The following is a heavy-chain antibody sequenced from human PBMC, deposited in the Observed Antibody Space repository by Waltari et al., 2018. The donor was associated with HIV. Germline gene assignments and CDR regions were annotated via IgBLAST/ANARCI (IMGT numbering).Heavy chain of an antibody. CDR3: ATGGDYGSPIDY. V-gene: IGHV1-24*01. CDR1: GYTLTELS. CDR2: LHPEEGKA. Sequence: QVQLLQSGAEVKQPGASVKVSCKVSGYTLTELSIHWVRQAPGKGLEWMGGLHPEEGKAIYAQKFQGRVTMTEDTSTDTAYMQLTSLRSEDTAIYYCATGGDYGSPIDYWGQGTLVTVSS. J-gene: IGHJ4*02. D-gene: IGHD4-17*01.